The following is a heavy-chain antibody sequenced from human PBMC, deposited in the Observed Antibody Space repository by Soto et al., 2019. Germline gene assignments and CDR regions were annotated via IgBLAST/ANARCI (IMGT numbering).Heavy chain of an antibody. CDR1: GGTFSSYT. Sequence: QVQLVQSGAEVKKPGSSVKVSCKASGGTFSSYTISWVRQAPGQGLEWMGRIIPILGIANYAQKFQGRVTITANKSTSTTYMELSSLRSEGTAVYDCAGLKYYYDSPDAFDIWGQGTMVTVSS. CDR3: AGLKYYYDSPDAFDI. V-gene: IGHV1-69*02. J-gene: IGHJ3*02. D-gene: IGHD3-22*01. CDR2: IIPILGIA.